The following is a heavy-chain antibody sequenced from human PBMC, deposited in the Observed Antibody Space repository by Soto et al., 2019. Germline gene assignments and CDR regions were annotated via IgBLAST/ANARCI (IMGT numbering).Heavy chain of an antibody. J-gene: IGHJ4*02. Sequence: SETLSLTCTVSGGSVNSVDYCWSWIRQPPAEGLEWIGYIFFSGRTDYNPSLKSRVTISVDTSKNQFSLKLTSVTAADTAVYYCARDKITGLFDYWGQGTLVTVSS. CDR1: GGSVNSVDYC. CDR2: IFFSGRT. V-gene: IGHV4-30-4*01. D-gene: IGHD2-8*02. CDR3: ARDKITGLFDY.